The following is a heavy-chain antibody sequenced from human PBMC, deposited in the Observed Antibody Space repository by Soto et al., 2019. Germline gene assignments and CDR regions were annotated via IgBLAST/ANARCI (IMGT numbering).Heavy chain of an antibody. CDR3: ATSYGSGYRAFDY. CDR2: VNPILSMS. D-gene: IGHD3-10*01. Sequence: QVQLVQSGAELKEHGSSVKVSCKASGDTFSFYTINWVRQAPGLGLEWMGRVNPILSMSNYAQKFQGRVTMTADKSTSTAYMELRSLRSEDTAFYYCATSYGSGYRAFDYWGQGALVTVSS. J-gene: IGHJ4*02. V-gene: IGHV1-69*02. CDR1: GDTFSFYT.